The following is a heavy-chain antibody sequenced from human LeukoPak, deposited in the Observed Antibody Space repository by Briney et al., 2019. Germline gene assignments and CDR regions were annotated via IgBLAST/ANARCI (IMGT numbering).Heavy chain of an antibody. CDR3: ARVRMTHYYYYGMDV. J-gene: IGHJ6*02. D-gene: IGHD2-15*01. Sequence: SETLSLTCTVSGGSISSYYWSWIRQPPGKGLEWIGEINHSGSTNYNPSLKSRVTISVDTSKNQFSLKLSSVTAADTAVYYCARVRMTHYYYYGMDVWGQGTTVTVSS. CDR1: GGSISSYY. CDR2: INHSGST. V-gene: IGHV4-34*01.